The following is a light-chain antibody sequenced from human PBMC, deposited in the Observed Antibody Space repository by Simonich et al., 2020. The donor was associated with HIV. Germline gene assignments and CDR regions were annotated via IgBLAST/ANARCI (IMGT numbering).Light chain of an antibody. CDR2: DAT. J-gene: IGKJ2*01. CDR3: QHYDNLPSYT. CDR1: QDISNF. Sequence: DIQMTQSPSSLSASVGDRVTITSQASQDISNFLNCYQQKPGKAPKLLIFDATHLETGVPSRFSGSGSGTDFTFTISSLQPEDFATYYCQHYDNLPSYTFGQGTKLEIK. V-gene: IGKV1-33*01.